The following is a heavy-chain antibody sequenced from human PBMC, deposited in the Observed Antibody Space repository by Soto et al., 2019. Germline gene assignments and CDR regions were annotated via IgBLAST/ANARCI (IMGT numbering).Heavy chain of an antibody. J-gene: IGHJ4*02. CDR3: AREIVDSSSWYVKGYYFDY. D-gene: IGHD6-13*01. V-gene: IGHV1-69*13. CDR2: IIPIFGTA. Sequence: SVKVSCKASGGTFSSYAISWVRQAPGQGLEWMGRIIPIFGTANYAQKFQGRVTITADESTSTAYIELSSLRSEDTAVYFCAREIVDSSSWYVKGYYFDYWGQGTLVTVSS. CDR1: GGTFSSYA.